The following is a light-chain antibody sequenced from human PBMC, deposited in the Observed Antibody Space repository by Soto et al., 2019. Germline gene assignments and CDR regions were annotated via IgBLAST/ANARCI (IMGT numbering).Light chain of an antibody. CDR3: QQYGSSPIT. J-gene: IGKJ5*01. CDR2: GAS. Sequence: EIVLTHSPGTLSLSPWDIATLSCGASQSVSSSYLAWYQQKPGQAPRLLIHGASSRATGIPDRISGSGSGTDFTRTISRLEPEDFAVYYCQQYGSSPITFGQGTRLEIK. CDR1: QSVSSSY. V-gene: IGKV3-20*01.